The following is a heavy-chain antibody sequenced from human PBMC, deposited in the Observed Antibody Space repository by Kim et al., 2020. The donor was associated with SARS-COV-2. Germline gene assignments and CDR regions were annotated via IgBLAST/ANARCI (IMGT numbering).Heavy chain of an antibody. Sequence: SVKVSCKASGGTFSSYAISWVRQAPGQGLEWMGGIIPIFGTANYAQKFQGRVTITADESTSTAYMELSSLRSEDTAVYYCARRSRNRGSGSYSWFDPWGQGTLVTVSS. D-gene: IGHD3-10*01. V-gene: IGHV1-69*13. J-gene: IGHJ5*02. CDR2: IIPIFGTA. CDR1: GGTFSSYA. CDR3: ARRSRNRGSGSYSWFDP.